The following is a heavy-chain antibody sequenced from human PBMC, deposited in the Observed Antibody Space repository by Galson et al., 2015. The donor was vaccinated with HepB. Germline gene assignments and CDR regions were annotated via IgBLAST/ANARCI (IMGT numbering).Heavy chain of an antibody. Sequence: PALVKPPQTLTLTCTFSGFSLSTSGVGVGWIRQPPGKALEWLALIYWDDDKRYSPSLKSRLTITKDTSKNQVVLTMTNMDPVDTATYYCAHRPKGAAESYNWFDPWGQGTRVTVSS. J-gene: IGHJ5*02. CDR3: AHRPKGAAESYNWFDP. V-gene: IGHV2-5*02. CDR2: IYWDDDK. D-gene: IGHD6-13*01. CDR1: GFSLSTSGVG.